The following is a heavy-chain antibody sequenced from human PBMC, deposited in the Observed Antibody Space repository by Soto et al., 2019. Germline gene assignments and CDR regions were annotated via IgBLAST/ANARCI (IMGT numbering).Heavy chain of an antibody. D-gene: IGHD3-22*01. Sequence: QVQLQESGPGLVKPSETLSLTCTVSGGSVSSGSYYWSWIRQPPGKGLEWIGYIYYSGSTNYNPSLKSRVTIAVDTSKNQFSLKLSSVTAADTAVYYCARGRDDSSGYYSYYFDYWGQGTLVTVSS. V-gene: IGHV4-61*01. CDR1: GGSVSSGSYY. J-gene: IGHJ4*02. CDR3: ARGRDDSSGYYSYYFDY. CDR2: IYYSGST.